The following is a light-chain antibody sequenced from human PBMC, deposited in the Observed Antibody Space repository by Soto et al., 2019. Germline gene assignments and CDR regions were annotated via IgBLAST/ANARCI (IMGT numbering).Light chain of an antibody. CDR3: AACDDSLNGYV. CDR1: SSNIGNNA. J-gene: IGLJ1*01. V-gene: IGLV1-36*01. CDR2: YDD. Sequence: QPVLTQPPSVSEAPRQWVTISCSGSSSNIGNNAVNWYQQLPGKAPKLLIYYDDLLPSGVSDRFSASKSGTSASLAISGLQSEDEADYYCAACDDSLNGYVFGTGTKLTVL.